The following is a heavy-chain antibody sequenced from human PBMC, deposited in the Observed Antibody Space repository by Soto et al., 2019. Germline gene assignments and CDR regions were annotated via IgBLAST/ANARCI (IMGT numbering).Heavy chain of an antibody. D-gene: IGHD3-22*01. J-gene: IGHJ4*02. V-gene: IGHV1-69*13. CDR3: ARDRVTPNYYDSSGSYFDY. CDR1: GGTFSSYA. CDR2: IIPIFGTA. Sequence: SVKVSCKASGGTFSSYAISWVRQAPGQGLEWMGGIIPIFGTANYAQKFQGRVTITADESTSTAYMELSSLGSEDTAVYYCARDRVTPNYYDSSGSYFDYWGQGTLVTVSS.